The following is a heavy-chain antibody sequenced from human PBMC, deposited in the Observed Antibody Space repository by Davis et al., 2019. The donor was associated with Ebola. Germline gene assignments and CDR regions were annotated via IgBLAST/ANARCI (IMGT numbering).Heavy chain of an antibody. V-gene: IGHV4-4*02. Sequence: MPSETLSLTCAVSGGSISSSNWWSWVRQPPGKGLEWIGEIYHSGSTNYNPSLKSRVTISVDKSKNQFSLKLSSVTAADTAVYYCARGLWFGELLYYYYGMDVWGQGTTVTVSS. CDR1: GGSISSSNW. CDR2: IYHSGST. D-gene: IGHD3-10*01. J-gene: IGHJ6*02. CDR3: ARGLWFGELLYYYYGMDV.